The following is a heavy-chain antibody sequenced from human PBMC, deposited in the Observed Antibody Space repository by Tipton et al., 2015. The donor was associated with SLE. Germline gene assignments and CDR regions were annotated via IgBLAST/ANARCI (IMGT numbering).Heavy chain of an antibody. V-gene: IGHV1-46*01. D-gene: IGHD3-10*01. CDR3: AREVYSGSYYYYYGMDV. Sequence: QVQLVQSGAEVKKPGASVKVSCKASGYTFSNYYIHWVRQAPGQGLEWMGIINSGGGATSYAQKFQGRVTMARDTSTSTVYMELSSLRSEETAIYYCAREVYSGSYYYYYGMDVWGQGTTVTISS. CDR1: GYTFSNYY. CDR2: INSGGGAT. J-gene: IGHJ6*02.